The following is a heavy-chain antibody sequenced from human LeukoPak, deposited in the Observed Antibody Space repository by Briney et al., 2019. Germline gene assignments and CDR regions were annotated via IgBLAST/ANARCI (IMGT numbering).Heavy chain of an antibody. CDR2: ICWDSGRI. CDR1: GFTFDDYV. Sequence: GRSLRLSCVASGFTFDDYVMHWVRQAPGKGLEWVSGICWDSGRIGYADSVKGRFTISRDNAKNSLYLQTNSLRAEDTALYYCAKEGLPATNHDAFDIWGQGTMVTVSS. D-gene: IGHD2-2*01. J-gene: IGHJ3*02. CDR3: AKEGLPATNHDAFDI. V-gene: IGHV3-9*01.